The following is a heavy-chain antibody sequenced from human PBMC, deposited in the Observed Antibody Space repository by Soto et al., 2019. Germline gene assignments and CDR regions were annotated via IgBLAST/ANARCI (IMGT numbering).Heavy chain of an antibody. V-gene: IGHV4-31*03. D-gene: IGHD2-2*01. J-gene: IGHJ4*02. CDR2: IYYSGST. Sequence: QVQLQESGPGLVKPSQTLSLTCTVSGGSISSGGYYWSWIRQHPGKGLEWIGYIYYSGSTYYNPSLKSRGTTSVDTSKNQFSLKLSSVTAADTAVYYCAGDIPHCSSTSCYGGGFDYWGQGTLVTVSS. CDR3: AGDIPHCSSTSCYGGGFDY. CDR1: GGSISSGGYY.